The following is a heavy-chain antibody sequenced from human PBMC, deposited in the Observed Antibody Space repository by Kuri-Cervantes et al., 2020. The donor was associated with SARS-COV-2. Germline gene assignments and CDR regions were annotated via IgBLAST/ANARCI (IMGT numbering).Heavy chain of an antibody. CDR1: GYIFTVYY. J-gene: IGHJ3*02. CDR2: INPSGGST. CDR3: ARDGGIAAATSEGAFDI. D-gene: IGHD6-13*01. Sequence: ASVKVSCKASGYIFTVYYVHWVRQAPGQGLEWMGMINPSGGSTTYGQKFQGRVTMTRDTSTSTVFMQLSSLRSEDTALYYCARDGGIAAATSEGAFDIWGQGTMVTVSS. V-gene: IGHV1-46*01.